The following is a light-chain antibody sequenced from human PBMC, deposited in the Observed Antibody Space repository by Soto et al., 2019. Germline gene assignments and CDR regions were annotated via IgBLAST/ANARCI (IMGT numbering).Light chain of an antibody. CDR3: QQRSNWPPWT. CDR1: QSVGSY. Sequence: EIVLTQSPATLSLSLGERATLSCRASQSVGSYLAWYQQKPGQAPRLLIYDASNRATGIPARFSGSGSGTDFTLTISSLEPEDFAVYYCQQRSNWPPWTFGQGTKVEIK. J-gene: IGKJ1*01. CDR2: DAS. V-gene: IGKV3-11*01.